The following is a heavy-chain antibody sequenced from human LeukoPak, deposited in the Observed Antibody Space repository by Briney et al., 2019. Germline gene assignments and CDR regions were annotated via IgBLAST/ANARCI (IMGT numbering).Heavy chain of an antibody. J-gene: IGHJ5*02. D-gene: IGHD3-16*01. Sequence: GGSLRLSCAASGFTFNTYAMSWARQAPGKGLQWVSVISGSGGSTYYADSAKGRFTISRDISKNIMYLQMNSLRAEDTAIYYCAKGGQGPITYNWFDPWGQGTLVTVSS. CDR3: AKGGQGPITYNWFDP. V-gene: IGHV3-23*01. CDR2: ISGSGGST. CDR1: GFTFNTYA.